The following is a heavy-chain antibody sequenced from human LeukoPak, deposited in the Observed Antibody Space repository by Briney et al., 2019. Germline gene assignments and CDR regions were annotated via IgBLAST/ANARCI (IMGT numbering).Heavy chain of an antibody. Sequence: SETLSLTCAVSGGSISSGGYSWSWIRQPPGKGLEWIGYIYHSGSTYYNPSLKSRVTISVDRSKNQFSLKLSSVTAADTAVYYCARGYYDFWSGQGPFDYWGQGTLVTVSS. V-gene: IGHV4-30-2*01. D-gene: IGHD3-3*01. CDR3: ARGYYDFWSGQGPFDY. CDR1: GGSISSGGYS. J-gene: IGHJ4*02. CDR2: IYHSGST.